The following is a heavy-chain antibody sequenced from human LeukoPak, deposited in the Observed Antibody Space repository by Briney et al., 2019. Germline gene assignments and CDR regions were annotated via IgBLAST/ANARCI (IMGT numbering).Heavy chain of an antibody. Sequence: ASVKVSCKASGYTFTSYAMHWVRQAPGQRLEWMGWSNAGNGNTKYSQEFQGRVTITRDTSASTAYMELSSLRSEDMAVYYCARAPPDGDYVFGYFDYWGQGTLVTVSS. J-gene: IGHJ4*02. CDR1: GYTFTSYA. CDR2: SNAGNGNT. D-gene: IGHD4-17*01. CDR3: ARAPPDGDYVFGYFDY. V-gene: IGHV1-3*02.